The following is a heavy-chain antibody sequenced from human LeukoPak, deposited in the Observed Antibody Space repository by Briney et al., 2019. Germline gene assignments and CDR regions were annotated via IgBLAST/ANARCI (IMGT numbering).Heavy chain of an antibody. J-gene: IGHJ3*02. V-gene: IGHV4-59*01. CDR3: ARAYCSGGSCRYIDAFDI. CDR2: IYYSGST. D-gene: IGHD2-15*01. Sequence: SETLSLTCTVSGGSISSYYWSWIRQPPGKGLEWIGYIYYSGSTNYNPSLKSRVTISVDTSKNQFSLKLSSVTAADTAVYYCARAYCSGGSCRYIDAFDIWGQGTMVTVSS. CDR1: GGSISSYY.